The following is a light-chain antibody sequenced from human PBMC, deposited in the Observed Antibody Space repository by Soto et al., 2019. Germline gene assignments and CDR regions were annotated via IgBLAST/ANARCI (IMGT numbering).Light chain of an antibody. CDR2: KAS. J-gene: IGKJ4*01. V-gene: IGKV1-5*03. Sequence: DIQMTQSPSTLSASVGDRVTITCRASQSISSWLAWYQQKPGKAPKLLIYKASSLESGVPSRFSGSGYGTEFTLTISSLQPDDFEPYSCQQYNSYFTFGGGTKVEIK. CDR3: QQYNSYFT. CDR1: QSISSW.